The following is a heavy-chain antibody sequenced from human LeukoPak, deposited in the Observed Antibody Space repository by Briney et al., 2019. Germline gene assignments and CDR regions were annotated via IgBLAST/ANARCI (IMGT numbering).Heavy chain of an antibody. CDR2: IIPRYDSP. CDR1: GGTFSSYA. Sequence: GRTVSLSCKASGGTFSSYAISWVRQAPGQGLEWMGGIIPRYDSPNHAQKFQGRVTFSADDSTATAYMELSSLRFEDTAVYYCARAFDWLDSWGQGTQVTVSS. J-gene: IGHJ1*01. V-gene: IGHV1-69*13. D-gene: IGHD3-9*01. CDR3: ARAFDWLDS.